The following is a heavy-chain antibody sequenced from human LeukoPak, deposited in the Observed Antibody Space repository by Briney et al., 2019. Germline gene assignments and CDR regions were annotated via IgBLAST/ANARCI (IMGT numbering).Heavy chain of an antibody. CDR2: FDPEDGET. CDR1: GYTLIELS. J-gene: IGHJ4*02. Sequence: ASVKVSCKVSGYTLIELSMHWVRQAPGKGLEWMGGFDPEDGETIYAQKFQGRVTITRDTSASTAYMELSSLRSEDTAVYYCARGELLWFGELLYTGFDYWGQGTLVTVSS. CDR3: ARGELLWFGELLYTGFDY. D-gene: IGHD3-10*01. V-gene: IGHV1-24*01.